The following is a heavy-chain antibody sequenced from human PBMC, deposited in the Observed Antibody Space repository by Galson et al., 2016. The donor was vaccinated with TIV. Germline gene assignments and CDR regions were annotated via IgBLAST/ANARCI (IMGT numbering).Heavy chain of an antibody. V-gene: IGHV3-30*04. D-gene: IGHD2-21*02. J-gene: IGHJ4*02. CDR3: ARVRDSYYFDS. Sequence: QAPGKGLEWIAFISYDGSDQNYADSVKGRFTISRDRSKSTLYLQMRSLRAEDTALYYCARVRDSYYFDSWGQGTLVTVSS. CDR2: ISYDGSDQ.